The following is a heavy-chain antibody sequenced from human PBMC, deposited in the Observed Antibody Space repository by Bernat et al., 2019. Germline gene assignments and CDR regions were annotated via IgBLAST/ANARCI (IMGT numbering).Heavy chain of an antibody. CDR3: AREGMMYGIGYGLDV. J-gene: IGHJ6*02. CDR2: IKEDGSEI. D-gene: IGHD2-8*01. Sequence: EVQLVESGGGLVQPGGSLRLSCAASGFTFSAYLMSWVRQAPGLGLEWVANIKEDGSEIYYVDSVKGRFTISRDNAENSLHLQMNSLRAEDTAIYYCAREGMMYGIGYGLDVWGQGTTVTVSS. V-gene: IGHV3-7*03. CDR1: GFTFSAYL.